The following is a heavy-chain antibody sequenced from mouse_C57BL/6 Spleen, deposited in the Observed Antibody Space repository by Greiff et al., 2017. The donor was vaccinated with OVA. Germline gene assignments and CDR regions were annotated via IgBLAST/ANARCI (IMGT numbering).Heavy chain of an antibody. J-gene: IGHJ4*01. CDR3: ARWMGGRYDYESYYAMDY. CDR1: GYTFTSYW. CDR2: IDPNSGGT. Sequence: QVQLQQPGAELVKPGASVKLSCKASGYTFTSYWMHWVKQRPGRGLEWIGRIDPNSGGTKYNEKFKSKATLTVDKPSSTAYMQLSSLTSEDSAVYYCARWMGGRYDYESYYAMDYWGQGTSVTVSS. V-gene: IGHV1-72*01. D-gene: IGHD2-4*01.